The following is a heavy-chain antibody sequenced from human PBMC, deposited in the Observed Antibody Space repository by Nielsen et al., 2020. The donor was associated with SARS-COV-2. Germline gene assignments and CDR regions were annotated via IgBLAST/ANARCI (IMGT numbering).Heavy chain of an antibody. V-gene: IGHV3-7*01. CDR1: GFNFRGYW. CDR3: ARVGFYGDPEYLDY. CDR2: IKLDGSEK. D-gene: IGHD4-17*01. Sequence: GESLKISCVVSGFNFRGYWMTWVRQAPGKGLEWVGNIKLDGSEKYYVDSVKGRFTISRDNARNTLYLQMNSLRVEDTAVYYCARVGFYGDPEYLDYWGPETLVTVSS. J-gene: IGHJ4*02.